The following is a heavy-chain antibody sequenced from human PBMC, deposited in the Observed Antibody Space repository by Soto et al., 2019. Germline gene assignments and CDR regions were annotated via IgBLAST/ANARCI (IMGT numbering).Heavy chain of an antibody. D-gene: IGHD5-18*01. CDR3: ARGARGYTDGTDSRGLGY. CDR2: IGTAGDT. Sequence: EVQLVESGGGLVQPGGSLRLSCAASGLTFSTYGMHWVRQATGKGLEWVSGIGTAGDTYYPDSVKGRFTISREHPKNSLYLQMNSLRAEDTAVYYCARGARGYTDGTDSRGLGYWGQGTRVTVSS. V-gene: IGHV3-13*01. CDR1: GLTFSTYG. J-gene: IGHJ4*02.